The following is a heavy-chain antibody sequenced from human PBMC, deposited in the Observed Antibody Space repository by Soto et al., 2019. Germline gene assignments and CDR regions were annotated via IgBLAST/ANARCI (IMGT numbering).Heavy chain of an antibody. CDR2: ISPYTVDT. Sequence: QVQLVQSGDEMKKPGASVRVSCKASGYIFVNYGIARVRQAPGQGLEWMGWISPYTVDTHSASKVQGRLTMTTDTSTSTAYMDLGSLTSDDTAVYYCAMVDNYVTPTPQDVWGQGTTVTVSS. CDR3: AMVDNYVTPTPQDV. CDR1: GYIFVNYG. V-gene: IGHV1-18*01. J-gene: IGHJ6*02. D-gene: IGHD3-16*01.